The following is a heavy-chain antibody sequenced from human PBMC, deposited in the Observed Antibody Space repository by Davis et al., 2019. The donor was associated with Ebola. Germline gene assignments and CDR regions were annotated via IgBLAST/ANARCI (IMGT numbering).Heavy chain of an antibody. CDR2: IYAGDSDS. V-gene: IGHV5-51*01. CDR1: GYSFTSYW. J-gene: IGHJ4*02. CDR3: ARLRSITRLTSFYY. Sequence: GESLKISCKGSGYSFTSYWISWVRQTPGKGLEWLGIIYAGDSDSRYSPSFEGQVTISVDRSITTAYLQWSSLKASDTAMYYCARLRSITRLTSFYYWGQGTLVTVSS. D-gene: IGHD3-10*01.